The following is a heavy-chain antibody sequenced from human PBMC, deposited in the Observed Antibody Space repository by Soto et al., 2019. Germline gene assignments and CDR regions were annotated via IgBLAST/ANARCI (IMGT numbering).Heavy chain of an antibody. J-gene: IGHJ4*02. D-gene: IGHD2-8*01. Sequence: EVQLVESGGGLVQPGGSLRLSCAASGFSFGSNWMSWVRQAPGKGLEWVANIKEDGTEEYYVDSVKGRFTISRDNAQNSLYLQMKSLRAEDTALYYCFNVAYGYWGQGTPVTVSS. V-gene: IGHV3-7*01. CDR2: IKEDGTEE. CDR3: FNVAYGY. CDR1: GFSFGSNW.